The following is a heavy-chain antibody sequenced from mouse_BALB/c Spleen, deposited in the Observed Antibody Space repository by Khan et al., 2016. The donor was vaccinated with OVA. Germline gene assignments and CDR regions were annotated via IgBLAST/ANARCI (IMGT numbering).Heavy chain of an antibody. J-gene: IGHJ3*01. CDR2: VSTGGSYT. V-gene: IGHV5-6*01. D-gene: IGHD1-1*01. CDR3: TRLAYYYDSEGFAY. CDR1: GFTFSTYG. Sequence: EVELVESGGDLVKPGGSLKLSCAASGFTFSTYGMSWVRQAPDKRLEWVATVSTGGSYTYYPDSVKGRFTIPRDHAKNTLYLQMSGLRSEDTAMFYCTRLAYYYDSEGFAYWGQGTLVTVSA.